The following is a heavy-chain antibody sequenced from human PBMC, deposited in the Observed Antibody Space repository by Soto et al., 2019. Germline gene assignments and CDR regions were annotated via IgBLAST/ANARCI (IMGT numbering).Heavy chain of an antibody. D-gene: IGHD3-16*02. J-gene: IGHJ4*02. Sequence: ASVKVSCKASGYTFTSYAMHWVRQAPGQRLEWMGWINAGNGNTKCSQKFQGRVTITRDTSASTAYMELSSLRSEDTAVYYCAREGGDYVWGSYRYTGYFDYWGQGTLVTVSS. CDR1: GYTFTSYA. CDR2: INAGNGNT. V-gene: IGHV1-3*01. CDR3: AREGGDYVWGSYRYTGYFDY.